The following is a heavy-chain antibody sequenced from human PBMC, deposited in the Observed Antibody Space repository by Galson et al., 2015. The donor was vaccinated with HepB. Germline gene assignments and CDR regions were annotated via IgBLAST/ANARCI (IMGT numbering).Heavy chain of an antibody. CDR2: IIPIFGTA. Sequence: SVKVSCKASGGTFSSYAISWVRQAPGQGLEWMGGIIPIFGTANYAQKFQGRVTITADESTSTAYMELSSLRSEDTAVYYCARDGSSGYYSYFDYWGQGTLVTVSS. J-gene: IGHJ4*02. D-gene: IGHD3-22*01. V-gene: IGHV1-69*13. CDR3: ARDGSSGYYSYFDY. CDR1: GGTFSSYA.